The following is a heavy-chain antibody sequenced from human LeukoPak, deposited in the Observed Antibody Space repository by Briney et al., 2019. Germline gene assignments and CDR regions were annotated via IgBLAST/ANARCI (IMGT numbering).Heavy chain of an antibody. V-gene: IGHV3-30*03. CDR1: GFTFSSYG. D-gene: IGHD3-3*01. Sequence: GGSLRLSCAASGFTFSSYGMHWVRQSPGKGLEWVAIISYDGRNKYYADFVKGRFTISRDNSKNTLYLQMNSLRSEDTAVYYCARVRFLEWLSFDYWGRGTLVTVSS. CDR2: ISYDGRNK. J-gene: IGHJ4*02. CDR3: ARVRFLEWLSFDY.